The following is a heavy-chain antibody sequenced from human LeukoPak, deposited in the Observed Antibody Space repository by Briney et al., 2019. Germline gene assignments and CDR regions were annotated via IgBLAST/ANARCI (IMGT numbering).Heavy chain of an antibody. CDR3: MFGSSWYYAFDI. CDR1: GYTFTSYD. V-gene: IGHV1-8*03. Sequence: ASVKVSCKASGYTFTSYDINWVRQATGQGLEWMGWMNPNSGNTGYAQKFQGRVTITRNTSISTAYMELSSLRSEDTAVYYCMFGSSWYYAFDIWGQGTMVTVSS. D-gene: IGHD6-13*01. CDR2: MNPNSGNT. J-gene: IGHJ3*02.